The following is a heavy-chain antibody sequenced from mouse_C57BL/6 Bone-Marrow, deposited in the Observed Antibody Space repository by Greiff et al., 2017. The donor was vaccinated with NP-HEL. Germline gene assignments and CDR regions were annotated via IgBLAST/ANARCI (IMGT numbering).Heavy chain of an antibody. CDR2: IWSGGST. Sequence: VKLVESGPGLVQPSQSLSITCTVSGFSLTSYGVHWVRQSPGKGLEWLGVIWSGGSTDYNAAFISRLSISKDNSKSQVFFKMNSLQADDTAIYYCASDRGGYYAMDYWGQGTSVTVSS. CDR3: ASDRGGYYAMDY. J-gene: IGHJ4*01. V-gene: IGHV2-2*01. CDR1: GFSLTSYG. D-gene: IGHD3-2*01.